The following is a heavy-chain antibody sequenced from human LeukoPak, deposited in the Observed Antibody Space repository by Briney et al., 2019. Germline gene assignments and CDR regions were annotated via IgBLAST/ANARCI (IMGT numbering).Heavy chain of an antibody. J-gene: IGHJ4*02. CDR1: GFTFNSYW. CDR2: IKQDGSEK. D-gene: IGHD3-10*01. Sequence: PGGSLRLSCAASGFTFNSYWMSWVRQAPGKGLEWAANIKQDGSEKYYVDSVKGRFTISRDNAKNSVYLQMNSLRAEDTAVYYCARQLGGSGSYWGQGTLVTVSS. V-gene: IGHV3-7*01. CDR3: ARQLGGSGSY.